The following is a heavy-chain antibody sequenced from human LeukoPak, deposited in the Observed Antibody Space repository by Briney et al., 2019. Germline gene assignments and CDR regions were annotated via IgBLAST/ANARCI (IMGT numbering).Heavy chain of an antibody. CDR1: GYTFTGYY. V-gene: IGHV1-2*02. J-gene: IGHJ2*01. Sequence: ASVKVSCKASGYTFTGYYMHWVRQAPGQGLEWMGWINPNSGGTNYAQKFQGRVTMTRDTSISTAYMELSRLRSGDTAVYYCARDYYDILTGRYGTAGLWGRGTLVTVSS. D-gene: IGHD3-9*01. CDR3: ARDYYDILTGRYGTAGL. CDR2: INPNSGGT.